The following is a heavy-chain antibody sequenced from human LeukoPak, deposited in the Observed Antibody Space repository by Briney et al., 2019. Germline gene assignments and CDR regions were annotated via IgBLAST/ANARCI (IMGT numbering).Heavy chain of an antibody. Sequence: ASVTVSCMASLYIVTVFHFHWVRQAPGRGGGGMGRINADSGGTDFAQKFQGRITMTRDTSVSTTYMELTGLISDDTAIYYCARQADYLDNSGHYYVGGLNPWGRGTLVTVSS. D-gene: IGHD3-22*01. V-gene: IGHV1-2*06. J-gene: IGHJ5*02. CDR1: LYIVTVFH. CDR2: INADSGGT. CDR3: ARQADYLDNSGHYYVGGLNP.